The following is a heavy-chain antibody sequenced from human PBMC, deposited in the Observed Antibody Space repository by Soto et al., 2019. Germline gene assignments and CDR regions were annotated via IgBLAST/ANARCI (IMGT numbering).Heavy chain of an antibody. Sequence: QVQLVESGGGLVKPGGTLTLSCAASGFSLSAYYMTWIRQSPGKGLEWVSHISFTGSNKNYADSVKGRFTISRDNAKNSLSLEMNSLRADDTAVYFCARVVYGDAHPGYMAVWGEGTTVIVSS. V-gene: IGHV3-11*01. CDR3: ARVVYGDAHPGYMAV. D-gene: IGHD4-17*01. CDR1: GFSLSAYY. J-gene: IGHJ6*03. CDR2: ISFTGSNK.